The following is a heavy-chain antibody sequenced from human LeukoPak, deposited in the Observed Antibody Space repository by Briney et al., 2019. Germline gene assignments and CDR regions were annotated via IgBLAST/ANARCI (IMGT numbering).Heavy chain of an antibody. D-gene: IGHD3-16*02. CDR3: ARDHVSTLSREDYYGMDV. CDR1: GFTFSSYW. Sequence: PGGSLRLSCAASGFTFSSYWMSWVRQAPGKGLEWVANIKQDGSEKYYVDSVKGRFTISRDNAKNSLYLQMNSLRAEDTAVYYCARDHVSTLSREDYYGMDVWGQGTTVTVSS. J-gene: IGHJ6*02. V-gene: IGHV3-7*01. CDR2: IKQDGSEK.